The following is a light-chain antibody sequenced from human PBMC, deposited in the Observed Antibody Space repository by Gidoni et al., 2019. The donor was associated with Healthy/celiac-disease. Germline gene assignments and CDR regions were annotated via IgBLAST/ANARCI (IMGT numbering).Light chain of an antibody. CDR2: GAS. Sequence: IVLTQSPGTLSLSPGERATLSCRASQSVSSSYLAWYQQKPGQAPRLLIYGASSRATGIPDRFSGSGSGTDFTLTISRLEPEDFAVYYCQQYGSSTMYTFXXXTKLEIK. V-gene: IGKV3-20*01. J-gene: IGKJ2*01. CDR1: QSVSSSY. CDR3: QQYGSSTMYT.